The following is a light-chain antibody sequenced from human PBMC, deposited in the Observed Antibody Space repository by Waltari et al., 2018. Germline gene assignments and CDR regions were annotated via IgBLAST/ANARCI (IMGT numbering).Light chain of an antibody. CDR3: MQALQTTWT. J-gene: IGKJ1*01. Sequence: DIVMTQSPLSLPVTPGEPASISCRSSQSLLHSNGYNYLDWYLQKPGQSPQLLIYLGLNLASGVPDRFSGSGSGTDFTQKISRVEAEDVGVYYCMQALQTTWTFGQGTKVEIK. V-gene: IGKV2-28*01. CDR2: LGL. CDR1: QSLLHSNGYNY.